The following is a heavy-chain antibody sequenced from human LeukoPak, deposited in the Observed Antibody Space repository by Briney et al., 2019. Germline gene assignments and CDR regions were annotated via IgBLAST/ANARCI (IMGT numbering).Heavy chain of an antibody. J-gene: IGHJ4*02. CDR3: RAAADLNDY. V-gene: IGHV3-73*01. Sequence: GGSLTLSCAASGFTFSGSAMHWVRQASGKGLEWLGRIRSKADSYTTAYAASVKGRFIVSRDDSKNTAYLRMNSLKTEDTAVYYCRAAADLNDYWGQGTLVTVSS. D-gene: IGHD6-13*01. CDR1: GFTFSGSA. CDR2: IRSKADSYTT.